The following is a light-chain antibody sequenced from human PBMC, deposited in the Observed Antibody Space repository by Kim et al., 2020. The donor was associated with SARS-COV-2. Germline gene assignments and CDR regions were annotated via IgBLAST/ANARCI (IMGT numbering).Light chain of an antibody. V-gene: IGLV6-57*03. CDR3: QSYDSSNPYVV. Sequence: VSITCTRSSGSLASNNVQGNQQRPGSAPTTVIYEDNQSPSGVPDRFSGSIDSSANSASLTISGLKTEDEADYYCQSYDSSNPYVVFGGGTQLTVL. J-gene: IGLJ2*01. CDR1: SGSLASNN. CDR2: EDN.